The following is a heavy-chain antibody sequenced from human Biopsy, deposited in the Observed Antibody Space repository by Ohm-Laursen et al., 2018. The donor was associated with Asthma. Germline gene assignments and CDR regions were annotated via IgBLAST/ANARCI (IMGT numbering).Heavy chain of an antibody. Sequence: GTLSLTCCVYGGSISSFYWSWIRQSPEKGLEWMGYVYWTGSTNYNPSLKSRITMSVDTSKNRMFPELTSVTAADTAIYYCVRAVRNEQWLAPFDYWGQGKPVTVSS. CDR1: GGSISSFY. V-gene: IGHV4-59*01. CDR3: VRAVRNEQWLAPFDY. D-gene: IGHD6-19*01. CDR2: VYWTGST. J-gene: IGHJ4*02.